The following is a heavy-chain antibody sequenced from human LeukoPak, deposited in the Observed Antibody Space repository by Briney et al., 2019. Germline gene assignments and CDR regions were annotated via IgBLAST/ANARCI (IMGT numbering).Heavy chain of an antibody. CDR1: GFTFSSTW. CDR2: IKEDGSLR. CDR3: ARDGALTVGSFDI. Sequence: PGGSLRLSCAASGFTFSSTWMTWVRQAPGKGLEWVANIKEDGSLRDYVDSVKGRFTIFRDNAKNSLYLQMNRLRHEDTAVYYCARDGALTVGSFDIWGQGTMVTVSS. V-gene: IGHV3-7*04. D-gene: IGHD1-26*01. J-gene: IGHJ3*02.